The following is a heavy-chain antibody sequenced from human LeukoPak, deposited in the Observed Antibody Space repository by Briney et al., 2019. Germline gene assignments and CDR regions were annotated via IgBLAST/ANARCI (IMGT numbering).Heavy chain of an antibody. D-gene: IGHD3-16*01. V-gene: IGHV4-39*02. J-gene: IGHJ4*02. Sequence: SETLSLTCTVSGGSISSSSYSWGWIRQPPGKGLEWIGSIYYSGSTYYNPSLKSRVTISVDTSKNQFSLKLSSVTAADTAVYYCARDYVGLDYWGQGTLVTVSS. CDR1: GGSISSSSYS. CDR2: IYYSGST. CDR3: ARDYVGLDY.